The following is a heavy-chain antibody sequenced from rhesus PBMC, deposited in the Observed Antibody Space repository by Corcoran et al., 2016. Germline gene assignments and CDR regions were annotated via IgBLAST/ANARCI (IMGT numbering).Heavy chain of an antibody. V-gene: IGHV3-59*01. J-gene: IGHJ6*01. D-gene: IGHD2-27*01. CDR1: GFTFSDYY. Sequence: EVQLVESGGGLVQPGGSLRLSCAASGFTFSDYYMHWVRQASGKGLEWVSRISNGGGSPWTAHSVKGRFTISRENAKNTLYLQMNSLRAEDTAVYYCARDSVVDRYRGLDSWGQGVVVTVSS. CDR3: ARDSVVDRYRGLDS. CDR2: ISNGGGSP.